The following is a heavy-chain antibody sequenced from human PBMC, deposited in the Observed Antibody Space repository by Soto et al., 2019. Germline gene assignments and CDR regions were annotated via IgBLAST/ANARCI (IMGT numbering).Heavy chain of an antibody. CDR1: GYTFTSYG. D-gene: IGHD5-18*01. CDR2: ISAYNGNT. J-gene: IGHJ6*02. CDR3: ARVKYSPPYYYCYGMDV. V-gene: IGHV1-18*01. Sequence: QVQLVQSGAEVKKPGASVKVSCKASGYTFTSYGISWVRQAPGQGLEWMGWISAYNGNTNYAQKLQGRVTMTRDTSTSTAYMGLRSLGSDDTAVYYCARVKYSPPYYYCYGMDVWGQGTTVTVSS.